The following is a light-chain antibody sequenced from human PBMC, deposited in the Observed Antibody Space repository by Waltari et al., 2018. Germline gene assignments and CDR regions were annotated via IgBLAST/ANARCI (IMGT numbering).Light chain of an antibody. CDR2: GAS. Sequence: EIVLTQSPGTLSLSPGERATLSCRAIQSVSSALAWYQQKPGQAPRLLIYGASSRATGIPDKFSGSGSGTDFSLTISRLEPEDFAVYFCQHYVRLPATFGQGTKVEIK. CDR3: QHYVRLPAT. CDR1: QSVSSA. V-gene: IGKV3-20*01. J-gene: IGKJ1*01.